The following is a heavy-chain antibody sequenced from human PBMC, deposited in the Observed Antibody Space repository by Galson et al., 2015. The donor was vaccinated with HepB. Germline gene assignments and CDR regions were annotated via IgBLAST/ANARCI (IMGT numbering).Heavy chain of an antibody. D-gene: IGHD3-3*01. V-gene: IGHV3-21*04. CDR3: ARDALRILRSTYGAVFDI. CDR1: GFTFSSYS. CDR2: ISGSGSYV. Sequence: SLRLSCAASGFTFSSYSMNWVRQAPGKGLEWVSSISGSGSYVYYADSVKGRFTISRDNAKNSLYLQMNNLRAEDTAVYYCARDALRILRSTYGAVFDIWGQGTVVTVSS. J-gene: IGHJ3*02.